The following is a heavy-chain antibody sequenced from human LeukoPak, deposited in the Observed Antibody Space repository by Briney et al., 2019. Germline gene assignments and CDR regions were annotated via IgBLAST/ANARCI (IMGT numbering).Heavy chain of an antibody. Sequence: ASVKVSCKASGGTFSSYAISWVRQAPGQGLEWMGGIIPIFGTANYAQKSQGRVTITADESTSTAYMELSSLRSEDTAVYYCARERSLYSSSPGGVYYYYGMDVWGQGTTVTVSS. CDR1: GGTFSSYA. CDR3: ARERSLYSSSPGGVYYYYGMDV. CDR2: IIPIFGTA. D-gene: IGHD6-13*01. J-gene: IGHJ6*02. V-gene: IGHV1-69*13.